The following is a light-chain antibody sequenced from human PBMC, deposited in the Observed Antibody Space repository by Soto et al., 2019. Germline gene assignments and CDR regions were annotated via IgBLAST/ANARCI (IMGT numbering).Light chain of an antibody. J-gene: IGKJ1*01. CDR3: QQHNNWPPWT. Sequence: EIEMTQSPATLSVSPGDRATLSCRASQSVSSNLAWYQQKPGQAPRLLMYGASTRPTGIPDRFSGSGSGTEFSLTISSLQSEDFAVYYCQQHNNWPPWTFGQGTKVEIK. V-gene: IGKV3-15*01. CDR1: QSVSSN. CDR2: GAS.